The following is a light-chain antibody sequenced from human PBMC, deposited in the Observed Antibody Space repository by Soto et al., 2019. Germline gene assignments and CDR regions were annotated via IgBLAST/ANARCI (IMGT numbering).Light chain of an antibody. Sequence: QSLLTQPASVSGSPGQSITISCTGTSGDVGGYYYVSWYQQLPGKAPKLMISEVSNRPSGVSNRFSGSKSGNTASLTISGLQAEDEADYDCSSYTAGGTSVGNGTKVTVL. V-gene: IGLV2-14*01. CDR1: SGDVGGYYY. CDR3: SSYTAGGTS. J-gene: IGLJ1*01. CDR2: EVS.